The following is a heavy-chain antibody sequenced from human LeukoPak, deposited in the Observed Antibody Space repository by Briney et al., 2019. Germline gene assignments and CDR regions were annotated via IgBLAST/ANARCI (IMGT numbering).Heavy chain of an antibody. CDR1: GFTFSSYG. D-gene: IGHD3-22*01. CDR3: ASFYDSSGQPPYCYYGMDV. J-gene: IGHJ6*02. CDR2: IWYDGSNK. Sequence: GGSLRLSCAASGFTFSSYGMHWVRQAPGKGLEWVAVIWYDGSNKYYADSVKGRFTTSRDNSKNTLYLQMNSLRAEDTAVYYCASFYDSSGQPPYCYYGMDVWGQGTTVTVSS. V-gene: IGHV3-33*01.